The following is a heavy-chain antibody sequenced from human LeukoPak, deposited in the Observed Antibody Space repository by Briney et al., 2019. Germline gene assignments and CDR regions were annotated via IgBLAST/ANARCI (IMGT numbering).Heavy chain of an antibody. Sequence: GGSLRLSYAASGFTVSSNYMSWVRQAPGKGLEWVSLIYSGGSTYYADSVKGRFTISRDNSKNTLYLQMNSLRAEDTAVYYCARERTYYYDSSGYYGAFDIWGQGTMVTVSS. V-gene: IGHV3-66*01. CDR2: IYSGGST. D-gene: IGHD3-22*01. CDR1: GFTVSSNY. CDR3: ARERTYYYDSSGYYGAFDI. J-gene: IGHJ3*02.